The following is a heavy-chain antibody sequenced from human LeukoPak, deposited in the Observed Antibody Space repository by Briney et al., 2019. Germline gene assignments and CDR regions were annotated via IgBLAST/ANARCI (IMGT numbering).Heavy chain of an antibody. D-gene: IGHD3-3*01. Sequence: GGSLRLSCAASGFTFSSYAMSWVRQAPGKGLEWVSAISGSGGGTYYADSVKGRFTISRDNAKNTLYLQMNSLRAEDTAVYYCAKYYDFWSGSPAYWGQGTLVTVSS. CDR2: ISGSGGGT. CDR3: AKYYDFWSGSPAY. J-gene: IGHJ4*02. CDR1: GFTFSSYA. V-gene: IGHV3-23*01.